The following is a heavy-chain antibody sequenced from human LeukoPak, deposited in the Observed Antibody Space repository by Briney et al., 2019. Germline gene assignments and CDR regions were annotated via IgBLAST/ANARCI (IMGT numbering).Heavy chain of an antibody. CDR2: IYYSGST. V-gene: IGHV4-31*03. CDR1: GGSISSSSYY. CDR3: ATLRYDYVWGSYRVADAFDI. J-gene: IGHJ3*02. D-gene: IGHD3-16*02. Sequence: SETLSLTCTVSGGSISSSSYYWGWIRQHPGKGLEWIGYIYYSGSTYYNPSLKSRVTISVDTSKNQFSLKLSSATAADTAVYYCATLRYDYVWGSYRVADAFDIWGQGTMVTVSS.